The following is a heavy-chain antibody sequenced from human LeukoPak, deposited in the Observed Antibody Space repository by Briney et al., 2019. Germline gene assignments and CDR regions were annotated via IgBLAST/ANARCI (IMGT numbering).Heavy chain of an antibody. J-gene: IGHJ6*03. D-gene: IGHD6-19*01. CDR3: ARAGYSSGWYKGSGYYYYMDV. Sequence: ASVKVSCKASGYSFTAYYMHWVRQAPGQGLEWMGWMNPNSGNTGYAQKFQGRVTITRNTSISTAYMELSSLRSEDTAVYYCARAGYSSGWYKGSGYYYYMDVWGKGTTVTVSS. CDR1: GYSFTAYY. CDR2: MNPNSGNT. V-gene: IGHV1-8*03.